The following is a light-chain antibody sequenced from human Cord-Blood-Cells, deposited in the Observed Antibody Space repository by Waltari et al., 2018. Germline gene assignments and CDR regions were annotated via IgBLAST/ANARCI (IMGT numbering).Light chain of an antibody. CDR1: SSDVGGYNY. J-gene: IGLJ2*01. CDR2: DVS. Sequence: QSALTQPAPASRPPGQSPTISGPGTSSDVGGYNYGPCYQQSPGNAPKLIIYDVSNRPSGVSNRFSGSKSGNTASLTISGLQAEDEADYYCSSYTSSSTVVFGGGTKLTVL. V-gene: IGLV2-14*01. CDR3: SSYTSSSTVV.